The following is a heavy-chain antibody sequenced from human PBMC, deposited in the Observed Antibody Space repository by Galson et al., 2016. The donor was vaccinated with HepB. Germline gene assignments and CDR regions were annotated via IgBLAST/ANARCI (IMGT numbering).Heavy chain of an antibody. CDR1: GLNFNNYA. CDR2: VSYDGNTK. Sequence: SLRLSCADSGLNFNNYAMHWVRQAPGKGPEWVAVVSYDGNTKYYADSVRGRFAISRDNSKNTLYLQMNSLRIEDTGAYYCARGGHIVVVASNGYYALGVWGQGTTVTVTS. CDR3: ARGGHIVVVASNGYYALGV. D-gene: IGHD2-21*01. V-gene: IGHV3-30*09. J-gene: IGHJ6*02.